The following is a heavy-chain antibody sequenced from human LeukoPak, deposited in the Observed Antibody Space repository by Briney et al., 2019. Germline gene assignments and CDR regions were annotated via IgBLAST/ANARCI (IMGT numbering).Heavy chain of an antibody. CDR2: IKQDGSEK. V-gene: IGHV3-7*03. Sequence: GGSLRLSCAASGFTFSSYWMSWVRQAPGKGLEWVANIKQDGSEKYYVDSVKGRFTISRDNAYNSLYLQMNSLRAEDTAVYHYARDLHYYHSSGSNYYFDYWGQGTLVTVSS. J-gene: IGHJ4*02. D-gene: IGHD3-22*01. CDR3: ARDLHYYHSSGSNYYFDY. CDR1: GFTFSSYW.